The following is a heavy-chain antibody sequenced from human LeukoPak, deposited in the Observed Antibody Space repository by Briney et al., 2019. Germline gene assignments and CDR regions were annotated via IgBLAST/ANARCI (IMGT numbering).Heavy chain of an antibody. V-gene: IGHV4-39*01. Sequence: PSETLSLTCTVSGVSISSSSYYWGWIRQPPGKGLEWIGSIYYSGSTYYNPSLKSRVTISVDTSKNQFSLKLSSVTAAVTAVYYCARHGDFWSGYYTGGFDYWGQGTLVTVSS. J-gene: IGHJ4*02. CDR3: ARHGDFWSGYYTGGFDY. D-gene: IGHD3-3*01. CDR2: IYYSGST. CDR1: GVSISSSSYY.